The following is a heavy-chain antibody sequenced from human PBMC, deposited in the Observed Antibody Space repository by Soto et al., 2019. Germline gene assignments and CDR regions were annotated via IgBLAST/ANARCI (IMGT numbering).Heavy chain of an antibody. Sequence: QVQLVESGGGVVQPGRSLRLSCAASGFTFSNYGMHWVRQAPGKGLEWVTVISYDGSDKYYADSVKGRFTISRDNSKNTLYLQMNRLRAEDTAVYYCAKDPWDGGYGHGEYFQHWGQGTLVTVSS. CDR2: ISYDGSDK. CDR3: AKDPWDGGYGHGEYFQH. J-gene: IGHJ1*01. V-gene: IGHV3-30*18. CDR1: GFTFSNYG. D-gene: IGHD4-17*01.